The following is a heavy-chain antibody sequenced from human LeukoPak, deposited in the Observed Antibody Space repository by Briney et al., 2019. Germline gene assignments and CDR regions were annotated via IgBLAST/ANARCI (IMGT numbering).Heavy chain of an antibody. CDR1: GGSFLIYA. D-gene: IGHD6-19*01. V-gene: IGHV1-69*13. Sequence: ASVKVSCKASGGSFLIYAINWVRQAPGQGLEWMGTTIPIFGTANYAQKFQGRVTITADESTSTAYMELSSLRSEDTAVYYCAREGSSSAWWRAFDIWGQGTMVTVSS. CDR2: TIPIFGTA. CDR3: AREGSSSAWWRAFDI. J-gene: IGHJ3*02.